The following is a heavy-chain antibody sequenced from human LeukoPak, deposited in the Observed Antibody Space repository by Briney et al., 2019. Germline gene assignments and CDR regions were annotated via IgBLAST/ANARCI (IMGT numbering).Heavy chain of an antibody. CDR3: AKEFDSGYHSEGPHY. CDR2: VRYHGNNQ. D-gene: IGHD5-12*01. V-gene: IGHV3-30*02. J-gene: IGHJ4*02. Sequence: GGSLRLSCAASGFTFSSYAMSWVRQAPGKGLEWVAFVRYHGNNQYYAASVKGRFTISRDNSKNTLYLQMNSLRAEDTAVYSCAKEFDSGYHSEGPHYWGLGTLVTVSS. CDR1: GFTFSSYA.